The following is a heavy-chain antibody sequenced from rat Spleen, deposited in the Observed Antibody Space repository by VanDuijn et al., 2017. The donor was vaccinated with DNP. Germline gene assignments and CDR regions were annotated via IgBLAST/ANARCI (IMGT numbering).Heavy chain of an antibody. CDR1: GFTFSDYN. D-gene: IGHD1-12*03. J-gene: IGHJ4*01. CDR3: TTWGWLLGLDA. CDR2: ISYDGSTT. Sequence: EVQLLESGGGLVQPGRSLKLSCAASGFTFSDYNMAWVRQAPTKGLEWVATISYDGSTTYYRDSVRGRFTISRDNASSSLYLQMDSLTSEDTATYYCTTWGWLLGLDAWGEGISVTVSS. V-gene: IGHV5S10*01.